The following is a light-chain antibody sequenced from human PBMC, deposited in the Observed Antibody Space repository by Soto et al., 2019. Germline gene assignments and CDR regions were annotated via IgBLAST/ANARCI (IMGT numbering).Light chain of an antibody. CDR1: QSVSSY. CDR3: QQRDTWPPFT. V-gene: IGKV3-11*01. J-gene: IGKJ3*01. CDR2: DAS. Sequence: EIVLTQSPATLALTPGERATLSCRASQSVSSYLAWYQHKPGQAPRLLIYDASNRAPGIPARFSGSGSGTDFTLTISSLEPDDFAVYYCQQRDTWPPFTIGPGTQVDIK.